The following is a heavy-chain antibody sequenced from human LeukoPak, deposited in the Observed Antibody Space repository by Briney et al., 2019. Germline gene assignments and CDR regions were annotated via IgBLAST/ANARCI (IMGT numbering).Heavy chain of an antibody. CDR3: ARGGGKG. CDR1: GYSISSGYY. CDR2: IYHSGST. J-gene: IGHJ4*02. V-gene: IGHV4-38-2*02. Sequence: KPSETLSLTCTVSGYSISSGYYWGWIRQPPGKGLEWIATIYHSGSTYYNPSLKSRVTISVDTSKNQFSLKLSSVTAADTAVYYCARGGGKGWGQGTLVTVSS. D-gene: IGHD4-23*01.